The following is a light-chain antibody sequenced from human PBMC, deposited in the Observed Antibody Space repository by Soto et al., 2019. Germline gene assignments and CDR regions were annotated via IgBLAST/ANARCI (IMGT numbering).Light chain of an antibody. Sequence: EIVMTQSPATLPVSPGEGATLSCRASQGIGSTLAWYQHKPGQTPRLLIYDASTRATGIPDRFSGSGSGTDFTLTISKLEPEDFAVYHCQQYGGSPRTFGQGTKVDIK. CDR2: DAS. CDR1: QGIGST. CDR3: QQYGGSPRT. V-gene: IGKV3-20*01. J-gene: IGKJ1*01.